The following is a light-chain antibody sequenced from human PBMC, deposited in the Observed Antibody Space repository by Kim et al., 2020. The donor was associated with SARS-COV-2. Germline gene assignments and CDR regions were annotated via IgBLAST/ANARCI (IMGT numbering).Light chain of an antibody. CDR1: SNNVGYEG. CDR3: SAWDSTLSAWL. Sequence: QTATLTCTGNSNNVGYEGVAWLQQHQGHPPKLLSYRNNNRPSGISERFSTSRSGNTASLTITGLQPEDEADYFCSAWDSTLSAWLFGGGTQLTVL. CDR2: RNN. V-gene: IGLV10-54*01. J-gene: IGLJ3*02.